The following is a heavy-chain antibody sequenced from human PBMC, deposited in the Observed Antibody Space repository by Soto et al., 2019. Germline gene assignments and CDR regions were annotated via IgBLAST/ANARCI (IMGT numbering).Heavy chain of an antibody. V-gene: IGHV3-74*01. CDR1: ECNFISYW. D-gene: IGHD3-10*01. J-gene: IGHJ6*02. Sequence: TGLPLRVSCAAAECNFISYWRHWVRQAPGKGLVWVSRINSDGSSTSYADSVKGRFTISRDNAKNTLYLQMNSLRAEDTAVYYCASMVRGVIITTYGMDVWGQGTTVTVSS. CDR2: INSDGSST. CDR3: ASMVRGVIITTYGMDV.